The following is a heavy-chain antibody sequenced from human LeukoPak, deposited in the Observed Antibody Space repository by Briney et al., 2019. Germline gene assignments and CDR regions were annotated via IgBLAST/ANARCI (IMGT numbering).Heavy chain of an antibody. V-gene: IGHV3-66*01. CDR3: ARAYSNAFHI. J-gene: IGHJ3*02. CDR1: GFTVSSNH. D-gene: IGHD2-15*01. CDR2: ILGGGTT. Sequence: QSGGSLRLSCPASGFTVSSNHMTWVRQAPGKGLEWVSLILGGGTTYYADSVKGRFTISRDNSEDTLYLQMNSLRADDTAVYYCARAYSNAFHIWGQGTMVTVSS.